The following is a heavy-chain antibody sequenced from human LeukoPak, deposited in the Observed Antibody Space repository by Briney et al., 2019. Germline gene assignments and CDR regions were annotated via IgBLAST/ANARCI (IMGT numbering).Heavy chain of an antibody. Sequence: GGSLRLSCAASGFTFSSYGMHWVRQAPGKGLEWVAFIRYNGNNQYYADSVKGRFTISRDNSKDTLYLQMNSLKGDDTAVYYCAKDSAFYYIDVWGKGTTVIISS. J-gene: IGHJ6*03. CDR3: AKDSAFYYIDV. D-gene: IGHD3-10*01. CDR2: IRYNGNNQ. V-gene: IGHV3-30*02. CDR1: GFTFSSYG.